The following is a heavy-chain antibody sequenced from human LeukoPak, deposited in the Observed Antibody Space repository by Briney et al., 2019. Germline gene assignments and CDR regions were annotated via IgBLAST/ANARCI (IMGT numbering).Heavy chain of an antibody. V-gene: IGHV1-18*01. CDR1: GYTFTRFG. CDR2: ISAYSGIT. CDR3: ARTPTDWLTYYFDY. Sequence: ASVKVSCKASGYTFTRFGITWVRQAPGQGLEWMGWISAYSGITNYAQKLQGRVTMTTDTSTSTAYLDLRGLRSDDTAVYYCARTPTDWLTYYFDYWGQGTLVTVSS. D-gene: IGHD3-9*01. J-gene: IGHJ4*02.